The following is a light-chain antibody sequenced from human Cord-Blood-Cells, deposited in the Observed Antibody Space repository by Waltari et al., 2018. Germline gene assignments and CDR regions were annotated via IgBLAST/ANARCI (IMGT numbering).Light chain of an antibody. CDR2: WAS. Sequence: DIVMTQSPDSLAVSLGERATINCKSSQSVLYSSTHNNYLAWYQQKPGQPPKLLIYWASTRESGFPDRFSGSGSGTDFTLTISSLQAEDVAVYYCQQYYSTPQTFGQGTKLEIK. V-gene: IGKV4-1*01. J-gene: IGKJ2*01. CDR1: QSVLYSSTHNNY. CDR3: QQYYSTPQT.